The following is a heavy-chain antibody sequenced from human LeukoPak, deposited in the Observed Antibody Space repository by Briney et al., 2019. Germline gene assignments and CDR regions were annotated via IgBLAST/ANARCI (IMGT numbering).Heavy chain of an antibody. V-gene: IGHV3-21*04. CDR2: ISSSSYI. D-gene: IGHD3-3*01. Sequence: PGGSLRLSCAASGFTFRSYSMNWVRQAPGKGLEWVSSISSSSYIYYADSVKGRLTISRDNAKNSLYLQMNSLRAEDTAVYYCARGLYGVEDAFDIWGQGTMVTVSS. CDR1: GFTFRSYS. CDR3: ARGLYGVEDAFDI. J-gene: IGHJ3*02.